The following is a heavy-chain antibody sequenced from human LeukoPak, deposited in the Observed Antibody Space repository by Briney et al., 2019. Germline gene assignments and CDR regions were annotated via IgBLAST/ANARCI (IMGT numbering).Heavy chain of an antibody. CDR2: TYYRSKWYN. Sequence: SQTLSLTCAISGDSVSSNSAAWNWIRQSPSRGLEWLGRTYYRSKWYNDYAVSVKSRIAINPDTSKNQFSLQLNSVTPEDTAAYYCARDSRRELRAFDIWGQGTMDTVSS. CDR3: ARDSRRELRAFDI. J-gene: IGHJ3*02. V-gene: IGHV6-1*01. D-gene: IGHD1-26*01. CDR1: GDSVSSNSAA.